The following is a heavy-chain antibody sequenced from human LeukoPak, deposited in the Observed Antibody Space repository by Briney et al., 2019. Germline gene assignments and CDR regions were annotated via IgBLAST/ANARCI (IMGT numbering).Heavy chain of an antibody. CDR1: GYTFTSYG. V-gene: IGHV1-18*01. CDR3: ARNSSDWYGYMDV. D-gene: IGHD6-19*01. Sequence: ASVKVSFKASGYTFTSYGISWVRQAPGQGLEWMGWISTYNGYANYAQKLQGRVTMTTETSTSTAYMELRSLRSDDTAVYYCARNSSDWYGYMDVWGKGTTVTVSS. CDR2: ISTYNGYA. J-gene: IGHJ6*04.